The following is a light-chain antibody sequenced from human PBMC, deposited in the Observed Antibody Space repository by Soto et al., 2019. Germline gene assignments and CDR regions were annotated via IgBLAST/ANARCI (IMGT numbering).Light chain of an antibody. CDR3: CSYAGSYVV. CDR1: SSDVGGYNY. V-gene: IGLV2-11*01. CDR2: DVS. Sequence: QSALTQPRSGSGSPGQSVTISCTGTSSDVGGYNYVSWYQQHPGKAPKLMIYDVSKRPSGVPDRFSGSKSGNTASLTISGLQAEDEADYYCCSYAGSYVVFGGGIKLTVL. J-gene: IGLJ2*01.